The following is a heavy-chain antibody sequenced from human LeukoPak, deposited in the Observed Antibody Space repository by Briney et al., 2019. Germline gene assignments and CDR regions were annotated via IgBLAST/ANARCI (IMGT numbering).Heavy chain of an antibody. J-gene: IGHJ4*02. D-gene: IGHD3-22*01. Sequence: GGSLRLSRAASGFTFSSYSMNWVRQAPGKGLEWVSYISSSSSTIYYADSVKGRFTISRDNAKNSLYLQMNSLRAEDTAVYYCARAYSLGYYYDSSETFDYWGQGTLVTVSS. CDR3: ARAYSLGYYYDSSETFDY. V-gene: IGHV3-48*01. CDR2: ISSSSSTI. CDR1: GFTFSSYS.